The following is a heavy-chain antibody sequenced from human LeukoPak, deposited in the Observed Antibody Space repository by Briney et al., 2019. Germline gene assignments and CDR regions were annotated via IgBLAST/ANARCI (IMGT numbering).Heavy chain of an antibody. D-gene: IGHD4-17*01. CDR3: AGAGDSESGGLFDY. J-gene: IGHJ4*02. Sequence: SETLCLTCTVSGGSISSGGYYWSWIRQPPGKGLEWIGYIYHSGSTYYNPSLKSRVTISVDRSKNQFSLKLSSVTAADTAVYYCAGAGDSESGGLFDYWGQGALVTVSS. V-gene: IGHV4-30-2*01. CDR1: GGSISSGGYY. CDR2: IYHSGST.